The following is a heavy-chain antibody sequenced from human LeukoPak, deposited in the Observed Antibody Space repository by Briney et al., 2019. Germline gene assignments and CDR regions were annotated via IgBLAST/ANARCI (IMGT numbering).Heavy chain of an antibody. D-gene: IGHD6-13*01. CDR1: GFPFSSYS. V-gene: IGHV3-7*03. J-gene: IGHJ4*02. CDR2: IKPDGTTK. CDR3: ARSIPYGTTWYGRSDY. Sequence: GGSLRLSCTASGFPFSSYSMTWVRQAPGKGLEWVANIKPDGTTKFYVESVKGRFTISRDNALNSLYLQMSSLRAEDTAIYYCARSIPYGTTWYGRSDYWGQGTMVTVSS.